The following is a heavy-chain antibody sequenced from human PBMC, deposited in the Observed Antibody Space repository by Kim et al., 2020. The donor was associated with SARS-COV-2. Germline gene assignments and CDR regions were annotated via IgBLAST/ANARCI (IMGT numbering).Heavy chain of an antibody. D-gene: IGHD2-15*01. J-gene: IGHJ6*01. CDR1: GGSFSGYY. V-gene: IGHV4-34*01. Sequence: SETLSLTCAVYGGSFSGYYWSWIRQPPGKGLEWIGEINHSGSTNYNPSLKSRVTISVDTSKNQFSLKLSSVTAADTAVYYCARFRVVAATRYYYYYGMDV. CDR2: INHSGST. CDR3: ARFRVVAATRYYYYYGMDV.